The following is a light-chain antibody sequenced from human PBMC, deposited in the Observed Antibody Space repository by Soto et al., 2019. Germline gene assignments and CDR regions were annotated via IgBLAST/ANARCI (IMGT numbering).Light chain of an antibody. J-gene: IGLJ2*01. CDR1: SSNIGAGYV. V-gene: IGLV1-40*01. CDR3: QSYDTSLSVV. CDR2: GNS. Sequence: QSVLTQPPSVSGAPGQRVTISCTGSSSNIGAGYVVHWYQQLPGTAPKLLIYGNSNRPSGVPDRFSGSKSGTSASLVITGLQAEDEADYYCQSYDTSLSVVFGGRTKLTVL.